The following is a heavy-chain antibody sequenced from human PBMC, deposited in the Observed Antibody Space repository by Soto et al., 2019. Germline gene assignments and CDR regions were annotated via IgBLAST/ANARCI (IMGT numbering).Heavy chain of an antibody. J-gene: IGHJ3*02. CDR3: ARVGDYGDYAIDAFDI. D-gene: IGHD4-17*01. CDR2: MNPNSGNT. V-gene: IGHV1-8*01. Sequence: QVQLVQSGAEVKKPGASVKVSCKASGYTFTSYDINWVRQATGQGLEWMGWMNPNSGNTGYAQKFQGRVTMTRNTSISTAYMELSSLRSEDTAVYYCARVGDYGDYAIDAFDIWGQGTMVTVSS. CDR1: GYTFTSYD.